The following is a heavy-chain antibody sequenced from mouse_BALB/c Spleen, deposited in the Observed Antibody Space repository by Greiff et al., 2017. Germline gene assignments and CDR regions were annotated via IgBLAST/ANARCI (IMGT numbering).Heavy chain of an antibody. CDR1: GFTFSSYA. CDR2: ISSGGST. CDR3: ARGLTTVPAWFAY. V-gene: IGHV5-6-5*01. Sequence: DVMLVESGGGLVKPGGSLKLSCAASGFTFSSYAMSWVRQTPEKRLEWVASISSGGSTYYPDSVKGRFTISRDNARNILYLQMSSLRSEDTAMYYCARGLTTVPAWFAYWGQGTLVTVSA. J-gene: IGHJ3*01. D-gene: IGHD1-1*01.